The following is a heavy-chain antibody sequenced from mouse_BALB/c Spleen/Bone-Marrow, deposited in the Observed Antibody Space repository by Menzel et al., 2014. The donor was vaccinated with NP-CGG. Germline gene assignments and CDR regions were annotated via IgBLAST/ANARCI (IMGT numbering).Heavy chain of an antibody. CDR2: IRGGCSYS. J-gene: IGHJ3*01. Sequence: SWVRPTSASGLEGVASIRGGCSYSFHSDSVKGRFTISRDNAKNNLYLQLSSLRSEDTALYYCARHAYYDQTEVSFVYWGQGTLVTVSA. V-gene: IGHV5-9-2*01. D-gene: IGHD2-4*01. CDR3: ARHAYYDQTEVSFVY.